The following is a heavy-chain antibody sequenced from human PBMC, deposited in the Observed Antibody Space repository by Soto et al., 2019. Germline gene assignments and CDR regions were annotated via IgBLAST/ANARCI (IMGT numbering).Heavy chain of an antibody. CDR1: GFTFSSYA. J-gene: IGHJ4*02. Sequence: QVQLVESGGGVVQPGRSLRLSCAASGFTFSSYAMHWVRQAPGKGLEWVAGISYDGSNKYYADSVKGRFTISRDSSKNALKLQINSLRAEDTAVYYCARAREGGWRVISHYFAYWGQGPLVNVSS. D-gene: IGHD6-19*01. CDR3: ARAREGGWRVISHYFAY. V-gene: IGHV3-30-3*01. CDR2: ISYDGSNK.